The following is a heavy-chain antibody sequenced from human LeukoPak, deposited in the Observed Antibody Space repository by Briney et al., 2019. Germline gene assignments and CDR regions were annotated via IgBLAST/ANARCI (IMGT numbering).Heavy chain of an antibody. CDR3: PSSRAGTLKVHNWFDP. V-gene: IGHV5-10-1*01. J-gene: IGHJ5*02. Sequence: GESLKISCKGSGYRFISYWISGLRQMPGKGLEWMGRIDPTDSYTDYSPSFQGHVTISVDRSISTAYLQWSSLKSSDTAMYFWPSSRAGTLKVHNWFDPWGQGSLVTVSS. CDR2: IDPTDSYT. CDR1: GYRFISYW. D-gene: IGHD6-19*01.